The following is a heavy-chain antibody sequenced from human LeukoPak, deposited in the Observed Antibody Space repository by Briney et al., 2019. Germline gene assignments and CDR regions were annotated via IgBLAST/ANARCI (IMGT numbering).Heavy chain of an antibody. CDR3: ARIRRIVVAGLFDY. V-gene: IGHV4-59*01. J-gene: IGHJ4*02. D-gene: IGHD6-19*01. Sequence: SETLSLTCTVSGGPISNYYWSWIRQPPGRGLEWIGYINYSGTTYYNPSLKSRVTISVDTSKNQFSLELTSVTAADTAVYYCARIRRIVVAGLFDYWGQGSLVTVSS. CDR1: GGPISNYY. CDR2: INYSGTT.